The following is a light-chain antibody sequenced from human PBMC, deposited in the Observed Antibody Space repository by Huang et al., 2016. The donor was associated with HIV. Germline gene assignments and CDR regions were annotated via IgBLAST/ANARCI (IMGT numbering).Light chain of an antibody. CDR1: QSIRSSY. J-gene: IGKJ2*01. CDR3: HQYGTSPYI. Sequence: ELVLTQSPGTLSLSPGDRATLSCRVSQSIRSSYLAWYQQKPGQTPRRVIYGGSSRATGIPDRFSGTGSGTDFTLTISALEPEDFAVYYCHQYGTSPYIFGQGTKLEIK. CDR2: GGS. V-gene: IGKV3-20*01.